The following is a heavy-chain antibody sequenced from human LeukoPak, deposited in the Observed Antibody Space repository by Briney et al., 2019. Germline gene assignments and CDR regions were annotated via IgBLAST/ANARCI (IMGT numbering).Heavy chain of an antibody. CDR1: GFTLSYYG. J-gene: IGHJ4*02. CDR3: AKGVYYYGSGSYPDFDY. D-gene: IGHD3-10*01. CDR2: ISYDGSNK. Sequence: GRSLRLSCAASGFTLSYYGMHWVRQAPGKGLEWMAVISYDGSNKYYADSVKGRFTISKDNSKNALYLQMNSLRAEDTAVYYCAKGVYYYGSGSYPDFDYWGQGTLVTVSS. V-gene: IGHV3-30*18.